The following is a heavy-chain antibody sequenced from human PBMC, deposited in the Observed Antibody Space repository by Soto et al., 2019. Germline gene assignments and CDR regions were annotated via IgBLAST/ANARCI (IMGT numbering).Heavy chain of an antibody. D-gene: IGHD6-13*01. CDR1: GYSFTSYW. CDR3: ARLPYPSAADGTLRGMDV. V-gene: IGHV5-10-1*01. J-gene: IGHJ6*02. CDR2: IDPSDSYT. Sequence: GESLKISCKGSGYSFTSYWISWVRQMPGKGLEWMGRIDPSDSYTNYSPSFQGHVTISADKSISTAYLQWSSLKASDTAMYYCARLPYPSAADGTLRGMDVWGQGTTVTVSS.